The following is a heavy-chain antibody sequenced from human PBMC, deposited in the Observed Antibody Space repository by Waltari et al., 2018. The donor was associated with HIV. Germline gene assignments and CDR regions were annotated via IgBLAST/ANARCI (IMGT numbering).Heavy chain of an antibody. Sequence: QVHMVQSGTEVKKPGASVKVSCKISGYTLTDLSIHWVRQAPGKELEWVGRFDHENGEALSAKKLEGRGTMTEDTSTDTAYMELSSLRSEDTAAYYCAANEYGPDYYYGMDVWGQGTTVTVSS. CDR3: AANEYGPDYYYGMDV. CDR1: GYTLTDLS. V-gene: IGHV1-24*01. CDR2: FDHENGEA. J-gene: IGHJ6*02. D-gene: IGHD1-1*01.